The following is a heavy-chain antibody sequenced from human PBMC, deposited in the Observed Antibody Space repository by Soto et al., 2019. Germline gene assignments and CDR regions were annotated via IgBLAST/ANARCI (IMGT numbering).Heavy chain of an antibody. D-gene: IGHD1-7*01. V-gene: IGHV3-72*01. Sequence: GGSLRLSCAASGFTFSDHYMDWVRQAPGKGLEWVGRTRNKANSYTTEYAASVKGRFTISRDDSKNSLYLQMNSLKTEDTAVYYCAREITGTTSRGLYGMDVWGQGTTVTVSS. J-gene: IGHJ6*02. CDR1: GFTFSDHY. CDR2: TRNKANSYTT. CDR3: AREITGTTSRGLYGMDV.